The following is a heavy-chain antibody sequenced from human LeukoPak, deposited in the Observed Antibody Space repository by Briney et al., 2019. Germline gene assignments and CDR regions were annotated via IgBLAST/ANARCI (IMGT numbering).Heavy chain of an antibody. V-gene: IGHV4-30-2*01. CDR3: AGGGINWFDP. D-gene: IGHD2/OR15-2a*01. J-gene: IGHJ5*02. Sequence: SETLSLTCTVSGGSINSGGYYWGWIRQPPGKGLEWIGYIYHSGSAYYNPSLKSRVTISVDRSKNQFSLKLSSVTAADTAVYYCAGGGINWFDPWGQGTLVTVSS. CDR1: GGSINSGGYY. CDR2: IYHSGSA.